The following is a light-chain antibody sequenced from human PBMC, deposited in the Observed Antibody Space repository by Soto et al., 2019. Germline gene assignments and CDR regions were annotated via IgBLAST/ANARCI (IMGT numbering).Light chain of an antibody. Sequence: DIVMTQSPDSLAVSLGERATINCKSSQSVLYSSNNKNYLAWYQQKPGQPPRLLIYWASTRESGVPDRFSGSGSGTDFTLTINSLQAEDGAVYYCHQCYRTPLTFGGGTNVEIK. J-gene: IGKJ4*01. CDR3: HQCYRTPLT. CDR2: WAS. CDR1: QSVLYSSNNKNY. V-gene: IGKV4-1*01.